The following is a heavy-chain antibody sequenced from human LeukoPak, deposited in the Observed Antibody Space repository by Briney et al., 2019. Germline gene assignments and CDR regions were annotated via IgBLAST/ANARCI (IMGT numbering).Heavy chain of an antibody. Sequence: SQTLSLTCTVSGGSISSGGYYWSWIRQHPGKGLEWIGNIYYSGSTYYNPSLKSRVTISLDTSKNQFSLKLSSVIAADTAVYYCARDYRPYSSSWYYDYWGQGTLVTVSS. J-gene: IGHJ4*02. V-gene: IGHV4-31*03. CDR1: GGSISSGGYY. CDR3: ARDYRPYSSSWYYDY. D-gene: IGHD6-13*01. CDR2: IYYSGST.